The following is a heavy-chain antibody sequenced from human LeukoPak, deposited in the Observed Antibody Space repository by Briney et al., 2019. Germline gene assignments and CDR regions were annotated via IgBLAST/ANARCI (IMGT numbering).Heavy chain of an antibody. J-gene: IGHJ6*03. CDR1: GFTFNVYW. V-gene: IGHV3-7*01. CDR2: IKQDGSEK. D-gene: IGHD2-15*01. CDR3: ARDELDIVVVVAATQPYYYYYYMDV. Sequence: GGSLRLSCAASGFTFNVYWMSWVRQAPGKGLEWVANIKQDGSEKYYVDSVKGRFTISRDNAKNSLYLQMDSLRAEDTAVYYCARDELDIVVVVAATQPYYYYYYMDVWGKGTTVTISS.